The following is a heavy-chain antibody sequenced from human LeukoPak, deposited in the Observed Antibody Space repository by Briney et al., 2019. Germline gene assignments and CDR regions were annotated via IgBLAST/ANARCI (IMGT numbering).Heavy chain of an antibody. Sequence: SETLSLSCRVSVAFSSRYYWSWVRQPLGKGGEWLGYIFYSGHSNYNPSLPSRISMSVDTSKAQFALELTSVPAADTAVYYCARIDPLGFFDQWGPGTLVTVSS. CDR3: ARIDPLGFFDQ. D-gene: IGHD6-25*01. V-gene: IGHV4-59*12. J-gene: IGHJ4*02. CDR2: IFYSGHS. CDR1: VAFSSRYY.